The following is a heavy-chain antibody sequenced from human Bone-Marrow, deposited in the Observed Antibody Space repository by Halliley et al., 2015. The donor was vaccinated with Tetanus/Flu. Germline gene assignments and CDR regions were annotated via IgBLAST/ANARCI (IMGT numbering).Heavy chain of an antibody. D-gene: IGHD3-10*01. V-gene: IGHV3-30*02. J-gene: IGHJ4*02. CDR3: AKDKGFPGSGSYGSIGH. Sequence: GRFTISRDNSKNTLYLQMNSLRLEDTAVYYCAKDKGFPGSGSYGSIGHWGQGTLVTVSS.